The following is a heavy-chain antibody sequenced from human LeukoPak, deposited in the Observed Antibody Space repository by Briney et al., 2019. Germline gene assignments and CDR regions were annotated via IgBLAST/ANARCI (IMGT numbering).Heavy chain of an antibody. Sequence: GASVKVSCKASGGTFSSYAISWVRQAPGQGLEWMGRIIPILGIANYAQKFQGRVTITADKSTSTAYRELSSLRSEDTAVYYCARGPTTVTTFGGLMTYWGQGTLVTVSS. CDR3: ARGPTTVTTFGGLMTY. CDR2: IIPILGIA. V-gene: IGHV1-69*04. CDR1: GGTFSSYA. J-gene: IGHJ4*02. D-gene: IGHD4-17*01.